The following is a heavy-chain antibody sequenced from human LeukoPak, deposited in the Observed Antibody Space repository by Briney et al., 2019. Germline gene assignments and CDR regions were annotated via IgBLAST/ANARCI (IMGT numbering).Heavy chain of an antibody. CDR3: WRYCQKYGRKKVFFDN. J-gene: IGHJ4*02. D-gene: IGHD6-6*01. CDR1: GGSFSGYY. Sequence: SETLSLTCAVYGGSFSGYYWSWIRQPPGKGLEWIGEINHSGSTNYNPSLKSRVPISVDTFKNQFSLTLSSVTAGDSAAYYCWRYCQKYGRKKVFFDNWGPRNLGTASS. V-gene: IGHV4-34*01. CDR2: INHSGST.